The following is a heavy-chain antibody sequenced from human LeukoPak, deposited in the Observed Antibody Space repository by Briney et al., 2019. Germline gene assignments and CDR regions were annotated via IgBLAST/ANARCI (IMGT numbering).Heavy chain of an antibody. CDR2: IIPIFGTA. CDR3: ARYIVGAYFDY. V-gene: IGHV1-69*05. J-gene: IGHJ4*02. CDR1: GGTFSSYA. D-gene: IGHD1-26*01. Sequence: ASVKVSCKASGGTFSSYAISWLRQAPGQGLEWMGRIIPIFGTANYAQKFQGRVTITTDESTSTAYMELSSLRSEDTAVYYCARYIVGAYFDYWGQGTLVTVSS.